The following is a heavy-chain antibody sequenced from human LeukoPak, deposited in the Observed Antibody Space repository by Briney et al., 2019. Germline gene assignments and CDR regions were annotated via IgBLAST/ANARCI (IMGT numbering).Heavy chain of an antibody. CDR3: AKDAQRGFDYSNSLEY. J-gene: IGHJ4*02. Sequence: GGSLRLSCAASGFTFSHYGMHWVRQAPGRGLEWVAVIWSDGSNKFYADSVKGRFTISRDNAQHTVDLHMSILRAEDTAVYYCAKDAQRGFDYSNSLEYWGQGTLVTVSS. CDR1: GFTFSHYG. D-gene: IGHD4-11*01. V-gene: IGHV3-33*06. CDR2: IWSDGSNK.